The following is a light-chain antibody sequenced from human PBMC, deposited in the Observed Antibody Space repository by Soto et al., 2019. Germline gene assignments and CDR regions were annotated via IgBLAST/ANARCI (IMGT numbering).Light chain of an antibody. CDR1: QSVTSN. V-gene: IGKV3-15*01. Sequence: EIVLTQSPGTLSLSPGERATLSCRVSQSVTSNYIAWYQQKPGQAPRLLIYGASTRATGIPARFSGSGSGTEFTLTISSLQSEDFAVYYCQQYNNWQTFGQGTRLEIK. CDR2: GAS. CDR3: QQYNNWQT. J-gene: IGKJ5*01.